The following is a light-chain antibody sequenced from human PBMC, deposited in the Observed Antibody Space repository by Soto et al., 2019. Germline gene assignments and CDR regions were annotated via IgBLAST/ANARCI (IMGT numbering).Light chain of an antibody. J-gene: IGKJ4*01. CDR3: QQLNGYLELT. CDR1: QGISTY. V-gene: IGKV1-9*01. Sequence: DIQMTQSPSSLSASVGDRVTITCRASQGISTYLAWYQQKLGKTPKLLIYDASTLQSGVPSRFSGSRSGAEFTLTISSLQPEDFATYYCQQLNGYLELTFGGGTKVDI. CDR2: DAS.